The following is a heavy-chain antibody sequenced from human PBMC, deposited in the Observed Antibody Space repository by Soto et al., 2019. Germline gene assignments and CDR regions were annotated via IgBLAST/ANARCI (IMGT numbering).Heavy chain of an antibody. J-gene: IGHJ5*02. D-gene: IGHD4-4*01. Sequence: QVQLVQSGAEVRKPGSSVKVSCKASGGTFSTYTIYWVRQAPGQGLEWMGRIIPLFGTAKYAQNFQGRVTITAEESTSTAYMELSTLRSEDTAVYYCARDPSTINKLIGVWFDPWGQGTLVTVSS. CDR3: ARDPSTINKLIGVWFDP. CDR2: IIPLFGTA. CDR1: GGTFSTYT. V-gene: IGHV1-69*18.